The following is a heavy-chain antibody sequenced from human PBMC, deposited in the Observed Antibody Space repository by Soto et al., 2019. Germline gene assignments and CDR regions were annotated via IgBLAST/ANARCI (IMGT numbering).Heavy chain of an antibody. Sequence: GASVKVSCKASGYTFTSYGISWVRQAPGQGLEWMGWISAYNGNTNYAQKLQGRVTMTTDTSTSTAYMELRSLRSDDTAVYYCARDRTVTTYYYDSSGLGYWGQGTLVTVSS. CDR1: GYTFTSYG. V-gene: IGHV1-18*01. CDR2: ISAYNGNT. J-gene: IGHJ4*02. CDR3: ARDRTVTTYYYDSSGLGY. D-gene: IGHD3-22*01.